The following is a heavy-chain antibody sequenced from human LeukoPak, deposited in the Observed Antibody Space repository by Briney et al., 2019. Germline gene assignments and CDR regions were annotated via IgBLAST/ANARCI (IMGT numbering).Heavy chain of an antibody. Sequence: SETLSLTCTVSGGSISSSNYFWGWVRQPPGKGLEWIGTISYSGTTHDNPSLKSRVIISVDTSKNQFSLKLSSVTAADTAVYYCAREQWELVGGYFDYWGQGTLVTVSS. V-gene: IGHV4-39*07. CDR1: GGSISSSNYF. J-gene: IGHJ4*02. CDR3: AREQWELVGGYFDY. D-gene: IGHD1-26*01. CDR2: ISYSGTT.